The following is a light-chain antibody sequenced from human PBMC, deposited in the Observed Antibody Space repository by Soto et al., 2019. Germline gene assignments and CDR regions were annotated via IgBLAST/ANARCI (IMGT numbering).Light chain of an antibody. Sequence: QSALAQPASVSGSPGQSVTISCTGASSDVCGSYHFSWYQQHPGKAPKLILYEVNNRPSGVSNRFSGSKSGNTASLIISGLQADDEAEYLCTSYSTTXTLVVGSGTKVXVX. CDR2: EVN. V-gene: IGLV2-14*03. CDR1: SSDVCGSYH. J-gene: IGLJ1*01. CDR3: TSYSTTXTLV.